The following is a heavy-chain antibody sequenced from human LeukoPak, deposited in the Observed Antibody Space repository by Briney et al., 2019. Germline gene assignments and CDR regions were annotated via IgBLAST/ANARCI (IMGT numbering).Heavy chain of an antibody. J-gene: IGHJ4*02. D-gene: IGHD3-16*01. CDR1: GFTFDDYA. Sequence: GGSLRLSCAASGFTFDDYAMHWVRQAPGKGLEWVSLISWDGGSTYYADSVKGRFTISRDNSKNTVYLQMNSLRAEDTAEYYCAKKGGGVSYYFDYWGQGTLVTVSS. CDR2: ISWDGGST. V-gene: IGHV3-43D*04. CDR3: AKKGGGVSYYFDY.